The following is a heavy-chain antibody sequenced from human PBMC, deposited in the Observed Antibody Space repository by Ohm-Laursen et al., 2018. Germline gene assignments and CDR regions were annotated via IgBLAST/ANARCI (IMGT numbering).Heavy chain of an antibody. J-gene: IGHJ4*02. V-gene: IGHV3-21*01. D-gene: IGHD3-10*01. CDR3: ARDTSPLYYYGSGSPTTFDY. Sequence: SLRLSCTASGFTVSSNYMSWVRQAPGKGLEWVSSISSSSSYIYYADSVKGRFTISRDNAKNSLYLQMNSLRAEDTAVYYCARDTSPLYYYGSGSPTTFDYWGQGTLVTVSS. CDR1: GFTVSSNY. CDR2: ISSSSSYI.